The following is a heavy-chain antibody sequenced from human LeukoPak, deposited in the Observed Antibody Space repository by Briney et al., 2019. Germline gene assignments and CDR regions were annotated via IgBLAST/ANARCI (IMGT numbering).Heavy chain of an antibody. V-gene: IGHV3-30*04. CDR3: ARGDGGPSLKAYFQH. D-gene: IGHD4-23*01. Sequence: PGGSLRLSCAASGFTFSSYAMHWVRQAPGKGLEWVAVISYDGSNKYYADSVKGRFTISRDNSKNTLYLQMNSLRAEDTAVYYCARGDGGPSLKAYFQHWGQGTLVTVSS. J-gene: IGHJ1*01. CDR2: ISYDGSNK. CDR1: GFTFSSYA.